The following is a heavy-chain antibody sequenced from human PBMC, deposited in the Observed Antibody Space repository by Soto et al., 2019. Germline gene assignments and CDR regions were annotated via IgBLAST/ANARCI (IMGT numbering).Heavy chain of an antibody. CDR3: ARIQDLYLTFDY. CDR2: IYWDDDK. J-gene: IGHJ4*02. Sequence: SGPTLVNPTQTLTMTCTFSGFSLASTEVGXGWIRQPPGKALEWLAIIYWDDDKRYNPSLENRLTVSKDAPSNQVVLTMTNMDTADTGTYYCARIQDLYLTFDYWGQGALVTVSS. V-gene: IGHV2-5*02. CDR1: GFSLASTEVG.